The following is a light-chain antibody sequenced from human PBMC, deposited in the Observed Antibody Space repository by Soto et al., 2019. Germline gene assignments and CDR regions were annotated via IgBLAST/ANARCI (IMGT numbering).Light chain of an antibody. CDR1: SSNIGAGYD. Sequence: QYVLTQSPSESGAPGQRVTISCTGSSSNIGAGYDVHWYQQLPGTAPKLLIYGNSNRPSGVPDRFSGSKSGTSASLAITGLQAEDEADYYCQSYDSSLSGWVFGGGTKVTVL. J-gene: IGLJ3*02. CDR3: QSYDSSLSGWV. V-gene: IGLV1-40*01. CDR2: GNS.